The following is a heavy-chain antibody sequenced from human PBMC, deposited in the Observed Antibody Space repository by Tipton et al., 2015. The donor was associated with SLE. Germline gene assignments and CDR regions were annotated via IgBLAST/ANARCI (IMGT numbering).Heavy chain of an antibody. Sequence: QLVQSGGGVVQPGRSLRLSCAASGFTFSSYAMHWVRQAPGKGLEWVSGISWNSGSIGYADSVKGRFTISRDNAKNSLYLQMNSLRAEDTALYYCAKDKIAVAATAFDYWGQGTLVTVSS. J-gene: IGHJ4*02. CDR1: GFTFSSYA. CDR3: AKDKIAVAATAFDY. CDR2: ISWNSGSI. V-gene: IGHV3-9*01. D-gene: IGHD6-19*01.